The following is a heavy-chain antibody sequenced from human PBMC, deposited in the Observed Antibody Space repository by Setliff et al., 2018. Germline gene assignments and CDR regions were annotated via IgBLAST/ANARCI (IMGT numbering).Heavy chain of an antibody. CDR1: GFTFSGYS. Sequence: GGSLRLSCAASGFTFSGYSMNWVRQAPGKGLEWVSYISSSGSTIYYADSVKGRFTISRDNAKNSLYLQMNSLRAEDTAVYYCVRDLHWGFDYWGLGTLVTVSS. D-gene: IGHD7-27*01. CDR3: VRDLHWGFDY. J-gene: IGHJ4*02. V-gene: IGHV3-48*04. CDR2: ISSSGSTI.